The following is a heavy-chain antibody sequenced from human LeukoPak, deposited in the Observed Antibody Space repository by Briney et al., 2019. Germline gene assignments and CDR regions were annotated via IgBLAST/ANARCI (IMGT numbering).Heavy chain of an antibody. CDR1: GFTFDDYA. CDR2: ISLNSVSI. Sequence: GGSLRLSCAASGFTFDDYAMHWVRQAPGKGLEWVSGISLNSVSIGYADSVKGRFTISRNNAENSLYLQMNSLRAEDTALYYCAKDSTAAVAGLVVWGQGTTVTVSS. J-gene: IGHJ6*02. CDR3: AKDSTAAVAGLVV. D-gene: IGHD6-13*01. V-gene: IGHV3-9*01.